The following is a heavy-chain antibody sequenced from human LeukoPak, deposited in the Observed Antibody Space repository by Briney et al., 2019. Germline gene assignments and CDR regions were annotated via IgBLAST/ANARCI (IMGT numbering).Heavy chain of an antibody. Sequence: ASVKVSCKASGYTFTDYHMHWVRQAPGQGLEWMGWINPNSGDTNYAQKFQGRVTMTRDTSIRTAYMELSRLKSDDTGVYYCARDVTETMTTDFWGQGTLVTVSS. D-gene: IGHD1-1*01. CDR3: ARDVTETMTTDF. J-gene: IGHJ4*02. CDR2: INPNSGDT. CDR1: GYTFTDYH. V-gene: IGHV1-2*02.